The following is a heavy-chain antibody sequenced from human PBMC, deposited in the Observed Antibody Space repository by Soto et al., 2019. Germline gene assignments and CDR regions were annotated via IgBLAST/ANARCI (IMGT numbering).Heavy chain of an antibody. CDR2: IYHSGST. CDR1: GGTISSSNW. CDR3: ARVLENDAFDI. D-gene: IGHD3-3*02. V-gene: IGHV4-4*02. Sequence: QVQLQESCPGLVKPSGTLSLTCAVSGGTISSSNWWSWVRRPPGKGLEWIGEIYHSGSTNYNPSLKSRVTISLDKSKNQFSLKLSSVTAADTAVYYCARVLENDAFDIWGQGTMVTVSS. J-gene: IGHJ3*02.